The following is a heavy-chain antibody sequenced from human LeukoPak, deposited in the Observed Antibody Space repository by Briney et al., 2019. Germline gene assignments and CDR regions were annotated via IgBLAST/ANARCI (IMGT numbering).Heavy chain of an antibody. D-gene: IGHD3-3*01. J-gene: IGHJ4*02. V-gene: IGHV3-23*01. CDR2: ISGSGGST. CDR1: GFTFSSYA. Sequence: PGGSLRLSCAASGFTFSSYAMSWVRQAPGKGLEWVSAISGSGGSTYYADSVKGRFTISRDNSKNTLYLQMNSQRAEDTAVYYCAKVPDFWSGRRNNDYWGQGTLVTVSS. CDR3: AKVPDFWSGRRNNDY.